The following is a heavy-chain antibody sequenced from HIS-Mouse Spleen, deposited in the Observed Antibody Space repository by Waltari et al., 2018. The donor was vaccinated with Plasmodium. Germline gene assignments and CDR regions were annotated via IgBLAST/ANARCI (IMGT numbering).Heavy chain of an antibody. CDR2: ISYDGSNK. J-gene: IGHJ3*02. CDR1: G. D-gene: IGHD3-22*01. V-gene: IGHV3-30*19. CDR3: ARDRDYYDSSGYYGDAFDI. Sequence: GMHWVRQAPGKGLEWVAVISYDGSNKYYADSVKGRFTISRDNSKNTLYLQMNSLRAEDTAVYYCARDRDYYDSSGYYGDAFDIWGQGTMVTVSS.